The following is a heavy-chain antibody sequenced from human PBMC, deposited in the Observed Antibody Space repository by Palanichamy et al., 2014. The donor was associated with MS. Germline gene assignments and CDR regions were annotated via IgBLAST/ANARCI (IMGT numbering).Heavy chain of an antibody. CDR2: IFPGDSDT. Sequence: EVQLVQSRAEVKKPGESLKISCKGSGYSFANYWIGWVRQMPGEGLEWMGIIFPGDSDTRYSPSSQGQVTISVEKSISTAYLQWSSLKASDSAIYFCARHARDYGGEFDYWGQGTLVTVSS. CDR3: ARHARDYGGEFDY. J-gene: IGHJ4*02. CDR1: GYSFANYW. V-gene: IGHV5-51*01. D-gene: IGHD4-23*01.